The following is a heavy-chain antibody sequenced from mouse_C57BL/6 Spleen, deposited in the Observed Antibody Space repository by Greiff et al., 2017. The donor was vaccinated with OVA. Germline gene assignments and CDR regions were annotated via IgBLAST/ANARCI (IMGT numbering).Heavy chain of an antibody. D-gene: IGHD2-4*01. J-gene: IGHJ2*01. V-gene: IGHV7-3*01. Sequence: EVKLVESGGGLVQPGGSLSLSCAASGFTFTDYYMSWVRQPPGKALEWLGFIRNKANGYSTEYSASVKGRFTISRDNSQSILYLQMTALRAEDSATYYCARYDYGPFDYWGQGTTLTVSS. CDR3: ARYDYGPFDY. CDR2: IRNKANGYST. CDR1: GFTFTDYY.